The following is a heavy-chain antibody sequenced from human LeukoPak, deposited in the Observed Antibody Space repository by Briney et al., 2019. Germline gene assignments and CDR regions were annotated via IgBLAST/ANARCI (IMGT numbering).Heavy chain of an antibody. CDR1: GFSFSIYT. CDR3: ARGDNWNYGIDY. Sequence: GGSLRLSCAASGFSFSIYTMNWVRQPPGKRLEWVSYISSTSSITYYADSVQGRFTIARDNAENSLYLQMNSLRAEDTAVYYCARGDNWNYGIDYWGQGTLVTVSS. V-gene: IGHV3-48*01. J-gene: IGHJ4*02. D-gene: IGHD1-7*01. CDR2: ISSTSSIT.